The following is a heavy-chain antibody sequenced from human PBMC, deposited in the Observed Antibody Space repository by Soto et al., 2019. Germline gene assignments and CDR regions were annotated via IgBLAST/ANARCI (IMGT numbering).Heavy chain of an antibody. CDR1: GGSISSGGYY. CDR2: IYYSGST. Sequence: SETLSLTCTVSGGSISSGGYYWSWIRQHPGKGLEWIGYIYYSGSTYYNPSLKSRVTISVDTSKNQFSLKLSSVTAADTAVYYCARRAVAGTMTLYGMDVWGQGTTVTVSS. J-gene: IGHJ6*02. V-gene: IGHV4-31*03. CDR3: ARRAVAGTMTLYGMDV. D-gene: IGHD6-19*01.